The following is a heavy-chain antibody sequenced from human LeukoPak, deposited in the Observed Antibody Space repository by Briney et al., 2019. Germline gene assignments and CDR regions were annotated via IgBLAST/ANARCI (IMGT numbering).Heavy chain of an antibody. CDR1: GYTFTSYY. V-gene: IGHV1-69*13. CDR2: IIPIFGTA. CDR3: ERDHSTFYAWFDP. J-gene: IGHJ5*02. D-gene: IGHD2/OR15-2a*01. Sequence: ASVKVSCKASGYTFTSYYMHWVRQAPGQGLEWMGGIIPIFGTANYAQKFQGRVTITADESTSTAYMELSSLRSEDTAVYYCERDHSTFYAWFDPWGQGTLVTVSS.